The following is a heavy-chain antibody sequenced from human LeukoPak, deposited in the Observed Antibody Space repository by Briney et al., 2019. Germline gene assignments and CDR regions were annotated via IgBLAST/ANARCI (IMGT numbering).Heavy chain of an antibody. J-gene: IGHJ5*02. CDR3: AKVAFPQVYYDSRGNWFDP. CDR2: ISYDGSNK. V-gene: IGHV3-30*18. CDR1: GFTFSSYG. Sequence: GGSLRLSCAASGFTFSSYGMHWVRQAPGKGLEWVAVISYDGSNKYYADSVKGRFIISRDNSKNTLYLQMNSLRAEDTAVYYCAKVAFPQVYYDSRGNWFDPWGQGTLVTVSS. D-gene: IGHD3-22*01.